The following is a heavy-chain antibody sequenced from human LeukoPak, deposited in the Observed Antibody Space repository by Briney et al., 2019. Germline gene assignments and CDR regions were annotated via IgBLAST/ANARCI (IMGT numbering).Heavy chain of an antibody. V-gene: IGHV3-74*01. Sequence: GGSLRLSCAASGFTFSSYWMHWVRQAPGKGLVWVSRIYSDGSSTNYADSVKSRFTISRDNAKNTLYLQMNSLRAEDTAVYYCARPTEDRYAFDIWGQGTMVTVSS. CDR2: IYSDGSST. CDR1: GFTFSSYW. D-gene: IGHD2-15*01. J-gene: IGHJ3*02. CDR3: ARPTEDRYAFDI.